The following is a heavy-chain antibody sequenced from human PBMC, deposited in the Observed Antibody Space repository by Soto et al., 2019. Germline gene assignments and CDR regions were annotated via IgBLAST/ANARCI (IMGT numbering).Heavy chain of an antibody. CDR1: GFTFSSAW. J-gene: IGHJ6*02. CDR3: TAPVLQWLLGYYYYGMDV. CDR2: IKSKTDGGTT. V-gene: IGHV3-15*01. D-gene: IGHD3-3*01. Sequence: GGSLRLSCAASGFTFSSAWMSWVRQAPGKGLEWVGRIKSKTDGGTTDYAAPVKGRFTISRDDSKNTLYLQMNSLKTEDTAVYYCTAPVLQWLLGYYYYGMDVWGQGTTVTVSS.